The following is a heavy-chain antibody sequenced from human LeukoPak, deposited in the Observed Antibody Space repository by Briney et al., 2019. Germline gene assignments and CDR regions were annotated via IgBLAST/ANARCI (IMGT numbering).Heavy chain of an antibody. V-gene: IGHV3-7*01. CDR1: GFTFSSYW. CDR3: ARERGSKCFDY. Sequence: PGGSLGLSCAASGFTFSSYWMSWVRQAPGKGLEWVANIKQDGSEKYYVDSVKGRFTISRDNAKNSLYLQMNSLRAEDTAVYYCARERGSKCFDYWGQGTLVTVSS. D-gene: IGHD3-10*01. J-gene: IGHJ4*02. CDR2: IKQDGSEK.